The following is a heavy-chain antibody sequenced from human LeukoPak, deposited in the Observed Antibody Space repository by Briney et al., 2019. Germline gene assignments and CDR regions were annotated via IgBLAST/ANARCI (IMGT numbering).Heavy chain of an antibody. D-gene: IGHD3-3*01. J-gene: IGHJ3*02. Sequence: SETLSLTCTVSGGSISSYYWSWIRQPPGKGLEWIGYIYYSVSTNYNPSLKSRVTISVDTSKNQFSLKLSSVTPADTAVYYCARSYDFWSGYDAFDIWGQGTMVTVSS. CDR1: GGSISSYY. CDR3: ARSYDFWSGYDAFDI. CDR2: IYYSVST. V-gene: IGHV4-59*01.